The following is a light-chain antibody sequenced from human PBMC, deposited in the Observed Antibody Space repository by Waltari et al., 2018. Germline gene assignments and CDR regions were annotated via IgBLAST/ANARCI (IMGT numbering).Light chain of an antibody. V-gene: IGLV3-21*04. CDR1: DIGSKS. Sequence: SYVPTQPPSVSVAPGKTASITCGGDDIGSKSVHWFQQKPGQAPVLVIYFDNDRPSGIPEGFSGSNSGNTATLTISRVEAGDEADYYCHLWDSSTVNWVFGGGTKLTVL. J-gene: IGLJ3*02. CDR2: FDN. CDR3: HLWDSSTVNWV.